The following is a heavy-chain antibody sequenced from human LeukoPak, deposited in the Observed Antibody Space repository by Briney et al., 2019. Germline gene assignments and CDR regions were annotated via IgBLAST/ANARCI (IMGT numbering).Heavy chain of an antibody. V-gene: IGHV4-59*11. J-gene: IGHJ6*03. CDR1: GGSISSHY. CDR3: ARVMISSSSKYYYYYYMDV. CDR2: IYYSGST. Sequence: SETLSLTCTVSGGSISSHYWSWIRQPPGKGLEWIGYIYYSGSTNYNPSLKSRVTISVDTSKNQFSLKLSSVTAADTAVYYCARVMISSSSKYYYYYYMDVWGKGTTVTVS. D-gene: IGHD6-6*01.